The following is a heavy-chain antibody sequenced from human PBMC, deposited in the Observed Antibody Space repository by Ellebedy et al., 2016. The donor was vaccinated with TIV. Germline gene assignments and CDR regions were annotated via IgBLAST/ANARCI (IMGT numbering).Heavy chain of an antibody. CDR3: ARGGGFSDFVVVEFVPRWFDP. D-gene: IGHD2-15*01. CDR1: HGSIAPYS. Sequence: SETLSLTCSVFHGSIAPYSWSWFRQTPGKGLEWLAEMHHSGITDYSPSLNRRVSISVDTSRNQFSLNLTPVTAADTAVYYCARGGGFSDFVVVEFVPRWFDPWGQGTLITVSS. CDR2: MHHSGIT. J-gene: IGHJ5*02. V-gene: IGHV4-34*01.